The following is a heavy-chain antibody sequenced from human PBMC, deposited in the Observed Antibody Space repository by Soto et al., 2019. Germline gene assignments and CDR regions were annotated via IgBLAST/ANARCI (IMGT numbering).Heavy chain of an antibody. Sequence: GGSLRLSCAASGFTFSSYGMHWVRQAPGKGLEWVAVIWYDGSNKYYADSVKGRFTISRDNSKNTLYLQMNSLRAEDTAVYYCARGAASGSGNPSLQWLHQVAAGSNGRAFDIWGQGTMVTVSS. V-gene: IGHV3-33*01. CDR3: ARGAASGSGNPSLQWLHQVAAGSNGRAFDI. J-gene: IGHJ3*02. D-gene: IGHD5-12*01. CDR2: IWYDGSNK. CDR1: GFTFSSYG.